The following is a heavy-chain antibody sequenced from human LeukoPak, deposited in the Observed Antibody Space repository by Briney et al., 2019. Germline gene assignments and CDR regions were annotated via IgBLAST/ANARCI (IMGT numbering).Heavy chain of an antibody. J-gene: IGHJ4*02. Sequence: GGSLRLSCAASGFTVSSNYMSWVRQAPGKGLEWVSVIYSGGSTYYADSVKGRFTISRDNSKNTLHLQMNSLRAEDTAVYHCARAGGIDILTGYYRPHEWYFDYWGQGTLVTVSS. CDR1: GFTVSSNY. D-gene: IGHD3-9*01. V-gene: IGHV3-66*01. CDR3: ARAGGIDILTGYYRPHEWYFDY. CDR2: IYSGGST.